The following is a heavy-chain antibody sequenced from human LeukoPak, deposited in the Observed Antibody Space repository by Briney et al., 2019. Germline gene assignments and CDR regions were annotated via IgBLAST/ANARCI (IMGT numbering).Heavy chain of an antibody. V-gene: IGHV3-15*01. CDR1: GFIFSHAW. Sequence: GGSLRLSCAASGFIFSHAWMNSVRQAPGKWLESVGRMKSKVDGGTADYAAPVKDRFTISRDDSKNTLSLQMKSLKTEDTAFYCCTATVRPYGDSAVPLDYWGQGTLVTVSS. CDR3: TATVRPYGDSAVPLDY. CDR2: MKSKVDGGTA. J-gene: IGHJ4*02. D-gene: IGHD2-21*02.